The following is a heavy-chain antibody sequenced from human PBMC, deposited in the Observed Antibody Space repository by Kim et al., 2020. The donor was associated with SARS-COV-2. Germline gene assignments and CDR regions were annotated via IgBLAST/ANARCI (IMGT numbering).Heavy chain of an antibody. Sequence: YAQKFQGRVTITADESTSTAYMELSSLRSEDTAVYYCASQLAGYYYGMDVWGQGTTVTVSS. D-gene: IGHD2-2*01. V-gene: IGHV1-69*01. CDR3: ASQLAGYYYGMDV. J-gene: IGHJ6*02.